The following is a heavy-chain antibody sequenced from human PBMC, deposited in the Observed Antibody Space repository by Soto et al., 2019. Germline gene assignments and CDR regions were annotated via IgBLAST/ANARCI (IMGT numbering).Heavy chain of an antibody. J-gene: IGHJ4*02. V-gene: IGHV4-31*03. CDR1: GGSISSGGYS. Sequence: PSETLSLTCTVPGGSISSGGYSWSWIRQPQGKGLEWIGYIYYSGSTYYNPSLKSRVTISVDTSKNQFSLKLSSVTAADTAVYYCERVGSTSSLFDYWGQGTLVTVSS. CDR3: ERVGSTSSLFDY. CDR2: IYYSGST. D-gene: IGHD1-26*01.